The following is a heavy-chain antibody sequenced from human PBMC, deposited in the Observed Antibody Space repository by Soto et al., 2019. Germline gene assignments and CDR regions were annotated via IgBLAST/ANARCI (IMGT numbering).Heavy chain of an antibody. CDR3: ARVSSSSLFDY. CDR2: IGSRGSPI. D-gene: IGHD6-6*01. J-gene: IGHJ4*02. CDR1: GFTFRDYF. V-gene: IGHV3-11*01. Sequence: VHLVDSGGGLVKPGGSLRLSCAASGFTFRDYFMTWIRQAPGKGLEWVSYIGSRGSPIYYVDSVKGRFTISRDNAKDSLYLHMNSLRAEDTAVYYCARVSSSSLFDYWGQGTLVTVSS.